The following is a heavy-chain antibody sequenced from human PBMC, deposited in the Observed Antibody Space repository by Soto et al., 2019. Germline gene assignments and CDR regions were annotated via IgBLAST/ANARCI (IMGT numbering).Heavy chain of an antibody. CDR2: IYPGDFDT. CDR1: GYSFTSYW. D-gene: IGHD6-19*01. V-gene: IGHV5-51*01. J-gene: IGHJ6*02. CDR3: ARVPDSSLGTMDV. Sequence: GESLKISCQGSGYSFTSYWIGWVRQMPGKGLEWMGIIYPGDFDTRYSPSFQGQVTMSADPSTNTAYLEWSSLKAADSAMYYCARVPDSSLGTMDVWGQGTTVTVSS.